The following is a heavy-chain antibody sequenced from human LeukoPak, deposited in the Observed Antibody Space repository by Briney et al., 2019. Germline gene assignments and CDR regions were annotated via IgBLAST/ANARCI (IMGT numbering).Heavy chain of an antibody. V-gene: IGHV4-59*01. CDR3: AIGRAAAGIHWFDP. CDR1: AFTFSSYS. D-gene: IGHD6-13*01. CDR2: ISYSGST. Sequence: GSLRLSCAASAFTFSSYSMNWVRQAPGKGLEWIGYISYSGSTNSHPSLKSRVTISVDMSKPQFYLELSSVTAADTAVYYCAIGRAAAGIHWFDPWGQGTLVTVSS. J-gene: IGHJ5*02.